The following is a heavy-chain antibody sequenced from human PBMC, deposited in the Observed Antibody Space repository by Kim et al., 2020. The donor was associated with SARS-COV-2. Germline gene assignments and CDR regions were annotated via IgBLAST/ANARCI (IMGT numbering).Heavy chain of an antibody. D-gene: IGHD3-9*01. CDR1: GFTFSSYA. CDR3: ARGLLTGSRYYYYGMDV. J-gene: IGHJ6*02. CDR2: ISYDGSNK. V-gene: IGHV3-30-3*01. Sequence: GGSLRLSCAASGFTFSSYAMRWVRQAPGKGLEWVAVISYDGSNKYYADSVKGRFTISRDNSKNTLYLQMNSLRAEDTAVYYCARGLLTGSRYYYYGMDVWGQGTTVTVSS.